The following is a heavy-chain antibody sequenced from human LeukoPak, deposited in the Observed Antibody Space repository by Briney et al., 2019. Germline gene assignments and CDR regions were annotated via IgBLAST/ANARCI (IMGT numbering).Heavy chain of an antibody. CDR3: IAARRGWFDP. D-gene: IGHD6-6*01. CDR1: GFTFSSYE. Sequence: GGSLRLSCAASGFTFSSYEMNWVRQAPGKGLVWVSRINSDGSSTSYADSVKGRFTISRDNAKNTLYLQMNSLRAEDTAVYYCIAARRGWFDPWGQGTLVTVSS. V-gene: IGHV3-74*01. CDR2: INSDGSST. J-gene: IGHJ5*02.